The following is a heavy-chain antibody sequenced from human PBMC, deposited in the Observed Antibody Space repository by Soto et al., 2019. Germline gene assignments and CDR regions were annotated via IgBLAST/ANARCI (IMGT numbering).Heavy chain of an antibody. CDR1: GGPISSGDYY. CDR2: IYYSGST. Sequence: SETLSLTCTVSGGPISSGDYYWSWIRQPPGKGLEWIGYIYYSGSTYYNPSLKSRVTISVDTSKNQFSLKLSSVTAADTAVYYCARELRYFDWPVDYWGQGTLVTVSS. D-gene: IGHD3-9*01. J-gene: IGHJ4*02. V-gene: IGHV4-30-4*01. CDR3: ARELRYFDWPVDY.